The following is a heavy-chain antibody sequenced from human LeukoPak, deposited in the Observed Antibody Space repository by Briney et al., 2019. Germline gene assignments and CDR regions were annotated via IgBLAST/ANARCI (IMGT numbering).Heavy chain of an antibody. V-gene: IGHV4-39*01. D-gene: IGHD3-16*01. Sequence: PSETLSLTCTVSGGSISSDTYFWGWIRQPPGKGLEWIANIYFPGNTYYNPSLKSRATISVDTSKNQFSLTLSSVTAADTAVYYCASEAHRGGGFDSWGQGTQVTVSS. CDR3: ASEAHRGGGFDS. J-gene: IGHJ4*02. CDR2: IYFPGNT. CDR1: GGSISSDTYF.